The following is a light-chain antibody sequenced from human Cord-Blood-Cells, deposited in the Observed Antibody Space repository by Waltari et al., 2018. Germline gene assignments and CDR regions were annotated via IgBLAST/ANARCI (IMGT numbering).Light chain of an antibody. V-gene: IGLV1-47*01. CDR2: RNN. Sequence: QSVLTQPSSASGTPGRRVTISCSGSSSNIGSNHVYWYQQLPGTAPKLLTYRNNRRPSGCPDRFSGSKSGTSASLAISGLRSEDEADYYCAAWDDSLSGPVFGGGTKLTVL. CDR1: SSNIGSNH. J-gene: IGLJ3*02. CDR3: AAWDDSLSGPV.